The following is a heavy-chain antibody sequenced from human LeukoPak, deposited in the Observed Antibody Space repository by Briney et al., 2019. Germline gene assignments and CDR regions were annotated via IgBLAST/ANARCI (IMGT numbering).Heavy chain of an antibody. J-gene: IGHJ4*02. V-gene: IGHV3-33*01. CDR3: ARHKDWTFDY. D-gene: IGHD3/OR15-3a*01. CDR1: GFTFGSYD. CDR2: TWYDGSNK. Sequence: GGSLRLSCAASGFTFGSYDMHWVRQAPGKGLEWVAVTWYDGSNKYYADSVKGRFTISRDISKNTLYLQMNSLRAEDTAVYYCARHKDWTFDYWGQGTLVTVSS.